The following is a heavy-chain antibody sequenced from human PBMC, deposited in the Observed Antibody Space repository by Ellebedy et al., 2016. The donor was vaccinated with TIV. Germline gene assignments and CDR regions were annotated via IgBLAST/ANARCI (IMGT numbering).Heavy chain of an antibody. CDR1: GYTFTSYA. CDR2: INAGNGNT. J-gene: IGHJ4*02. CDR3: ARGGALVVPAAMHY. V-gene: IGHV1-3*01. D-gene: IGHD2-2*01. Sequence: ASVKVSXXASGYTFTSYAMHWVRQAPRQRLEWMGWINAGNGNTKYSQKFQGRVTITRDTSASTAYMELSSLRSEDTAVYYCARGGALVVPAAMHYWGQGTLVTVSS.